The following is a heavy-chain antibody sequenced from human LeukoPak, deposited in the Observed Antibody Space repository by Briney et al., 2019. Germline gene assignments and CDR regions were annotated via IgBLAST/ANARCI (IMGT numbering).Heavy chain of an antibody. CDR2: INPKSGGT. V-gene: IGHV1-2*02. D-gene: IGHD1-26*01. Sequence: GASVKVSRKASGYTFTNYYMHWVRQGPGLGFEWMGWINPKSGGTSYPQKFQGRLTMTRDTSISTAYMELSRLGSDDTAVYYCVPSANYYYFDYWGQGTLVTVSS. J-gene: IGHJ4*02. CDR1: GYTFTNYY. CDR3: VPSANYYYFDY.